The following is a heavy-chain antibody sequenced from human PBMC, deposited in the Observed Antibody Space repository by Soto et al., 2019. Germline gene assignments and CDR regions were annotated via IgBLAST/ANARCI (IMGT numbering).Heavy chain of an antibody. D-gene: IGHD3-22*01. J-gene: IGHJ4*02. Sequence: SETLSLTCSVSGASVSSCSYYWSWIRQPPGKGLEWIGYVYYSGSTNYNPSLKSRVTISVDTSKNQFSLKLSSVTAADTAVYYCARGNYYDSSGYPIGFDYWGQGTLVTVSS. CDR1: GASVSSCSYY. CDR3: ARGNYYDSSGYPIGFDY. CDR2: VYYSGST. V-gene: IGHV4-61*01.